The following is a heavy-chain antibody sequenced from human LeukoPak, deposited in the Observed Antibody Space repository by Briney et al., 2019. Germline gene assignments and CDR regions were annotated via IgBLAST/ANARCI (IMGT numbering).Heavy chain of an antibody. D-gene: IGHD5-24*01. CDR1: GYTFTSYD. V-gene: IGHV1-8*01. CDR3: ARGREPYYYFDY. J-gene: IGHJ4*02. Sequence: ASVKVSCKASGYTFTSYDINWVRQATGQGLEWMGWMNPNSGNTGYAQKFQGRVTMTRNTPISTAYMGLSSLRSEDTAVYYCARGREPYYYFDYWGQGTLVTVSS. CDR2: MNPNSGNT.